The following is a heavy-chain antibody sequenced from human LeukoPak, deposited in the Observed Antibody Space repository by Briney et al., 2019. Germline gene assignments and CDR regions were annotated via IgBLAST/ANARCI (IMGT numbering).Heavy chain of an antibody. Sequence: GGSLRLSCAASGFTFSSYEMHWVRQAPGKGLEWVSYISSSGRTIYYGDSVKGRFTISRDNSKNTLYLQMNSLRAEDTAVYYCAKPARTNAFDIWGQGTMVTVSS. J-gene: IGHJ3*02. CDR2: ISSSGRTI. CDR3: AKPARTNAFDI. V-gene: IGHV3-48*03. D-gene: IGHD1-14*01. CDR1: GFTFSSYE.